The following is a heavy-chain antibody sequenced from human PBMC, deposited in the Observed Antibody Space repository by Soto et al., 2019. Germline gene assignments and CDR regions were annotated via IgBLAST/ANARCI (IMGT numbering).Heavy chain of an antibody. Sequence: PGGSLRLSCAASGFTFSSYAMSWVRQAPGKGLEWVSAISGSGGSTYYADSVKGRFTISRDNSKNTLYLQMNSLRAEDTAVYYCAKDRGIQLWQRYYYGMDVWGQGTTVTVSS. CDR2: ISGSGGST. V-gene: IGHV3-23*01. D-gene: IGHD5-18*01. CDR1: GFTFSSYA. CDR3: AKDRGIQLWQRYYYGMDV. J-gene: IGHJ6*02.